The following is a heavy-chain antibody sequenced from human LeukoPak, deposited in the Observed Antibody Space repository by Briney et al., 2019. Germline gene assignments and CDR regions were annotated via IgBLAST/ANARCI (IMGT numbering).Heavy chain of an antibody. J-gene: IGHJ4*02. V-gene: IGHV3-23*01. CDR2: ISGSGGST. D-gene: IGHD3-3*01. Sequence: GGSLRLSCAATGFTFSSYGMSWVRQAPGKGLGWVSAISGSGGSTYYADSVKGRFTISRDNSKNTLYLQMNSLRAEDTAVYYCAKTPRFPGRGYYFDYWGQGTLVTVSS. CDR3: AKTPRFPGRGYYFDY. CDR1: GFTFSSYG.